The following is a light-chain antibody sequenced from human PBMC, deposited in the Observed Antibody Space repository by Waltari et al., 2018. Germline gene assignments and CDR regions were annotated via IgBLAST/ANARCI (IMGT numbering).Light chain of an antibody. CDR1: NSTLGRNS. J-gene: IGLJ3*02. V-gene: IGLV1-44*01. Sequence: QSVLTQAPSASGTPGPGCTIACSGSNSTLGRNSVHWYQQFSGTAPKLLLRRNNQRPSGVPDRFSGSKSGTSASLAISGLQSEDEADYYCASWDDSLSGVVFGGGTKLTVL. CDR2: RNN. CDR3: ASWDDSLSGVV.